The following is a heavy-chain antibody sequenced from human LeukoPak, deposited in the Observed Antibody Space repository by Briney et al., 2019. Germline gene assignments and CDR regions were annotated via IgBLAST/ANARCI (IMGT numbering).Heavy chain of an antibody. Sequence: GGSLRLSCAASGFTFSNFWMHWVRQAPGKGLVWVALIYGDGSFTRYADSVKGRFTISRDNAKNTVYLQMNSLRVEDTAVYYCARGRPHGNDYWGQGTLVTVSS. CDR3: ARGRPHGNDY. CDR1: GFTFSNFW. V-gene: IGHV3-74*01. J-gene: IGHJ4*02. D-gene: IGHD4-23*01. CDR2: IYGDGSFT.